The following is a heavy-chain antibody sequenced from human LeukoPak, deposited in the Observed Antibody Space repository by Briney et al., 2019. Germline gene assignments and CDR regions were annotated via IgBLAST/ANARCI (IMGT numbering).Heavy chain of an antibody. CDR2: IEQDGSEK. CDR3: VRDRRGGWSYYFDY. Sequence: PGGPLRLSCAASGFTFSSYWMSWVRQAPGKGLEWVANIEQDGSEKYYVDSVKGRFTISRDNARNSLYLQMNSLRAEDTAVCYCVRDRRGGWSYYFDYWGQGTLVTVSS. J-gene: IGHJ4*02. D-gene: IGHD6-19*01. CDR1: GFTFSSYW. V-gene: IGHV3-7*03.